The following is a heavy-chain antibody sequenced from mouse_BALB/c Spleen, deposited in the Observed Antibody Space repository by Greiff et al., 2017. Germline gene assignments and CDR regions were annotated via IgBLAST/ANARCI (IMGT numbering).Heavy chain of an antibody. Sequence: QVQLQQSGAELARPGASVKMSCKASGYTFTSYTMHWVNQRPGQGLEWIGYINPSSGYTNYNQKFKDKATLTADKSSSTTDMQLSSLTSEDSAVYYCASRDDGCYVSYFDYWGQGTTLTVSS. V-gene: IGHV1-4*01. D-gene: IGHD2-3*01. CDR3: ASRDDGCYVSYFDY. J-gene: IGHJ2*01. CDR1: GYTFTSYT. CDR2: INPSSGYT.